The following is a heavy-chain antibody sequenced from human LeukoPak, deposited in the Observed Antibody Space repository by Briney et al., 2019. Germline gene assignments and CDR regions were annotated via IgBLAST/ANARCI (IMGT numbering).Heavy chain of an antibody. CDR1: GGSFSGYY. CDR2: INHSGST. V-gene: IGHV4-34*01. D-gene: IGHD3-3*01. Sequence: SETLSLTCAVSGGSFSGYYWSWVRQPPGKGLEWIGEINHSGSTNYNPSLKSRVTISVDTSKNQFSLKLSSVTAADTAVYYCARGHHIPSYDFWSGYYTDYYYYGMDVWGQGTTVTVSS. CDR3: ARGHHIPSYDFWSGYYTDYYYYGMDV. J-gene: IGHJ6*02.